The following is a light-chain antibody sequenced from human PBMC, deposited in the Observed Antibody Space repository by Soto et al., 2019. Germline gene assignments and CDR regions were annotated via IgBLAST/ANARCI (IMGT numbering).Light chain of an antibody. CDR3: QQLNSYPLIT. Sequence: DIQLTQSPSFLSASVGDRVTITCRASQGISSYLAWYQQKPGKAPKLLIYAASTLQSGVPSRFSGSGSGTEFHLTISRLQPEDFATYYCQQLNSYPLITFGQGTRRESK. CDR2: AAS. J-gene: IGKJ5*01. V-gene: IGKV1-9*01. CDR1: QGISSY.